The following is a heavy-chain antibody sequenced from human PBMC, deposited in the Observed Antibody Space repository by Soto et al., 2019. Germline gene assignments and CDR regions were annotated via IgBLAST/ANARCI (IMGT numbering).Heavy chain of an antibody. D-gene: IGHD2-2*02. CDR2: IIPIFGTA. CDR3: ARDRGECSSTNCYNYYYYGMDV. CDR1: GGTFSSSA. Sequence: SVKVSCKASGGTFSSSAISWVRQAPGQGLEWMGGIIPIFGTANYAQKFQGRVTITADESTSTAYMELSSLRSEDTAVYYCARDRGECSSTNCYNYYYYGMDVGGQGTTVTVPS. V-gene: IGHV1-69*13. J-gene: IGHJ6*02.